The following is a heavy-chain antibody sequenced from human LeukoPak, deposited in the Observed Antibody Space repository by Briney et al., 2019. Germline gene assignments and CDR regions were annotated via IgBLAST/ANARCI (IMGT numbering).Heavy chain of an antibody. J-gene: IGHJ4*02. CDR3: AKAVPGSFYYFDY. CDR1: GFTFSRCA. V-gene: IGHV3-23*01. CDR2: ISGSGGST. Sequence: GGSLRLSCAASGFTFSRCAMSWVRQAPGKGLEWVSAISGSGGSTYYADSVNGRFTISRDNSKNTLYLQMNSLRAEDTAVYYCAKAVPGSFYYFDYWGQGTLVTVSS. D-gene: IGHD6-19*01.